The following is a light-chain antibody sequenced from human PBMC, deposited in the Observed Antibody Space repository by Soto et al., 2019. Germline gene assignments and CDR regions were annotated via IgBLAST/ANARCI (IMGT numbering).Light chain of an antibody. Sequence: EIVLTQSPATLSVSPGERVTLSCRASQSISRTLAWYQQRPGQPPRLLIYDASIRATGFPARFSGSGSGTEFTLTISSLQSEDFAVYYCQQYNNWPLTFGGGTTVEIK. V-gene: IGKV3D-15*01. CDR3: QQYNNWPLT. J-gene: IGKJ4*01. CDR2: DAS. CDR1: QSISRT.